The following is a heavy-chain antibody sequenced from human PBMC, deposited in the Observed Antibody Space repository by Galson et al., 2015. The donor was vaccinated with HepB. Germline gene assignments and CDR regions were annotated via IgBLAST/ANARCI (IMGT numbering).Heavy chain of an antibody. J-gene: IGHJ4*02. Sequence: SLRLSCAASKFILATYAMTWVRQAPGKGLEWVSVVSADGGRNYYADSVRGRFTISRDNSKNTLYLQMSSLRLEDTAVYFCAKNYGDYSYDPLDHWGQGLLVNVFS. CDR1: KFILATYA. CDR2: VSADGGRN. CDR3: AKNYGDYSYDPLDH. V-gene: IGHV3-23*01. D-gene: IGHD4-17*01.